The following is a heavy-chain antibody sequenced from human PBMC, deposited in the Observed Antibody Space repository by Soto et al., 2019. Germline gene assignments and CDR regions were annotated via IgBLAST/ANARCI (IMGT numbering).Heavy chain of an antibody. CDR3: ARDRPIYYDSSGHTDY. Sequence: GGSLRLSCAASGFTFSSYGMHWVRQAPGKGLEWVAVIWYDGSNKYYADSVKGRFTISRDNSKNTLYLQMNSLRAEDAAVYYCARDRPIYYDSSGHTDYWGQGTLVTVSS. V-gene: IGHV3-33*01. CDR1: GFTFSSYG. D-gene: IGHD3-22*01. J-gene: IGHJ4*02. CDR2: IWYDGSNK.